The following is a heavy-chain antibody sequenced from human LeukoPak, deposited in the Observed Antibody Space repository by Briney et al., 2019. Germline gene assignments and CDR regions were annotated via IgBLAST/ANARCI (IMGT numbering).Heavy chain of an antibody. CDR3: ARGISYRGNYYYYYMDV. CDR1: GGSVSGYY. D-gene: IGHD5-18*01. CDR2: VNHSGST. J-gene: IGHJ6*03. Sequence: SETLSLTCAVDGGSVSGYYWSWIRHRPGKGVERGGEVNHSGSTNYNPSLKSRVTISVDTSKNQFSLKLSSVPAADTAVYYCARGISYRGNYYYYYMDVWGKGTTVTVSS. V-gene: IGHV4-34*01.